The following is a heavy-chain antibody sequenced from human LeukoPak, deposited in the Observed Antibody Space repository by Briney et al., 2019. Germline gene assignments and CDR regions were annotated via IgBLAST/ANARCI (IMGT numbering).Heavy chain of an antibody. V-gene: IGHV4-39*02. CDR1: GGSISSNNYY. D-gene: IGHD4-17*01. CDR3: ARRLASSSDTFDY. CDR2: IYYGGST. Sequence: ETLSLTCAVSGGSISSNNYYWGWIRQAPGKGLEWIGSIYYGGSTYYNPSLKSRVTISVDTSKNHFSLNLSSVIAADTAVYYCARRLASSSDTFDYWGQGTLVTVSS. J-gene: IGHJ4*02.